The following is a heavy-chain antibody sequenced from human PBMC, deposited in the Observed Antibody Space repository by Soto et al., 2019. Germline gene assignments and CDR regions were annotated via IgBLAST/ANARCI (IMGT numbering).Heavy chain of an antibody. CDR3: ARHSSSWQIFDY. D-gene: IGHD6-13*01. CDR1: GGSIGNSY. V-gene: IGHV4-59*08. CDR2: IYYSGSS. Sequence: SETLSLTCTVSGGSIGNSYWSWIRQSPGKGLEWIGYIYYSGSSNYNPSLKSRVSISVDTSKNQFSLKLSSVTAADTAVYYCARHSSSWQIFDYWGQGTLVTVSS. J-gene: IGHJ4*02.